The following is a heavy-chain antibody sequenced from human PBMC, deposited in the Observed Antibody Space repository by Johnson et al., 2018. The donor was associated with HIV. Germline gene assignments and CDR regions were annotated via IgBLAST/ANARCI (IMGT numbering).Heavy chain of an antibody. CDR2: ISRSGSTI. J-gene: IGHJ3*02. V-gene: IGHV3-11*01. CDR3: AKDPDSRKDAFDI. D-gene: IGHD1-14*01. Sequence: QVQLVESGGGLVKPGGSLRLSCAASGFTFSDYYMSWIRQAPGKGLEWVSNISRSGSTIYHADSVKGRLIISRDNAKNSLYLQLNSLRAEDPAVYYCAKDPDSRKDAFDIWGQGTMVSVSS. CDR1: GFTFSDYY.